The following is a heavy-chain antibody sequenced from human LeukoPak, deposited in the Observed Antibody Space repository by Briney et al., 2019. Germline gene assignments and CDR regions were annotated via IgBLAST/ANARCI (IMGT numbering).Heavy chain of an antibody. CDR2: INSDGSST. V-gene: IGHV3-74*01. Sequence: PGGSLRLSCAASGFTFSSYWMHWVRQAPGKGLVWVSRINSDGSSTSYADSVKGRFTISRDNAKNTLYLQMNSLRAEDTAVYYCVRDRGGDYGEFDYWGQGTLVTVSS. CDR3: VRDRGGDYGEFDY. D-gene: IGHD4-17*01. J-gene: IGHJ4*02. CDR1: GFTFSSYW.